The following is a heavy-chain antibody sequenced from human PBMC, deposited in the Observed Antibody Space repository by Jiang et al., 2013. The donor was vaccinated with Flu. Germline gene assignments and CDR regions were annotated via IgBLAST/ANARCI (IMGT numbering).Heavy chain of an antibody. CDR3: AREWEHLRAYAYAWGH. Sequence: SGAEVKQPGASVKISCKASGYTFTNYAMHWVRQAPGQRLEWMGWINTANGDTKYSQKLQGRVTITRDTSASIAYMEVTSLRSEDSAIYYCAREWEHLRAYAYAWGHWGQGTPVTISS. V-gene: IGHV1-3*04. CDR2: INTANGDT. CDR1: GYTFTNYA. J-gene: IGHJ4*02. D-gene: IGHD2-2*01.